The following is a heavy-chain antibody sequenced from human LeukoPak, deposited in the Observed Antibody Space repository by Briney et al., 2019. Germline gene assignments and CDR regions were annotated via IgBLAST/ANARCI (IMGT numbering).Heavy chain of an antibody. CDR2: IYPGDSDT. J-gene: IGHJ4*02. D-gene: IGHD6-13*01. V-gene: IGHV5-51*01. CDR3: ARRRGYTSSWYDY. CDR1: GYSFTSYW. Sequence: GESLKISCKGSGYSFTSYWIAWVRQMPGKGLGWRGIIYPGDSDTRYSPSFQGQVTISADKSNSTAYLQWSSLKASDAAIYYCARRRGYTSSWYDYWGQGTLVTVSS.